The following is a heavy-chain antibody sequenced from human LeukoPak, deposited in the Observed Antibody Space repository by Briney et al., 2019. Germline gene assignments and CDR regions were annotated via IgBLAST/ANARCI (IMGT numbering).Heavy chain of an antibody. Sequence: SETLSLTCTVSGGSISGYYWSWIRQPPGKGLEWIGYIYYSGSSNYNPSLKSRVTISVDTSKNQFSLELSSVTAADTAVYYCARQNSLDYDFWSGYLYYGMDVWGQGTTVTVSS. CDR3: ARQNSLDYDFWSGYLYYGMDV. CDR2: IYYSGSS. CDR1: GGSISGYY. V-gene: IGHV4-59*08. D-gene: IGHD3-3*01. J-gene: IGHJ6*02.